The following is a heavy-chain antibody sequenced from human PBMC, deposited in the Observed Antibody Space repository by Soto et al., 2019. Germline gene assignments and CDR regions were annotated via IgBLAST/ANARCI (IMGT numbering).Heavy chain of an antibody. Sequence: GGSLRLSCAASGFTFSSYWMHWVRQAPGKGLVWVSRINSDGSSTCYADSVKGRCTISRDNAKNTLYLQMNSLRAEDTAVYYCARDLSGYYYYYMDVWGKGTTVTVSS. CDR2: INSDGSST. J-gene: IGHJ6*03. V-gene: IGHV3-74*01. CDR1: GFTFSSYW. D-gene: IGHD2-8*02. CDR3: ARDLSGYYYYYMDV.